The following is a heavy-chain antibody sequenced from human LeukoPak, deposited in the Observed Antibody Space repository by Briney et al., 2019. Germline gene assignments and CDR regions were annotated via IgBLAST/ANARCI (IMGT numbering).Heavy chain of an antibody. CDR1: GFTVRSNY. V-gene: IGHV3-66*01. CDR3: ARGWLALFDY. J-gene: IGHJ4*02. D-gene: IGHD5-24*01. Sequence: GGSLRLSCAASGFTVRSNYMSWVRQAPGKGLEWVSVIYSGGSTYYADSVKGRFTISRDNSKNTLYLQMNSLGAEDTAVYYCARGWLALFDYWGQGTLVTVSS. CDR2: IYSGGST.